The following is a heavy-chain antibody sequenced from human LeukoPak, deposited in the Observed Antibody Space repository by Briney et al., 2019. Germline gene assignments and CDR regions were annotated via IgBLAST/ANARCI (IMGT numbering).Heavy chain of an antibody. J-gene: IGHJ4*02. CDR1: GGTFSSYA. V-gene: IGHV1-69*01. Sequence: SVKVSCKASGGTFSSYAISWVRQAPGQGLEWMGGIIPIFGTANYAQKFQGRVTITADESTSTAYMELSSLRSEDTAVYYCARDSRTGYSSSWFEFDYWGQGTLVTVSS. D-gene: IGHD6-13*01. CDR2: IIPIFGTA. CDR3: ARDSRTGYSSSWFEFDY.